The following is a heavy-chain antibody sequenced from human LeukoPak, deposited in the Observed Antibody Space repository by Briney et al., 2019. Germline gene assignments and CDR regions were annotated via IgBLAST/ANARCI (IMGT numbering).Heavy chain of an antibody. J-gene: IGHJ4*02. D-gene: IGHD5-18*01. Sequence: ASVKVSCKASGGTFSSYAISWVRQAPGQGLEWMGRIIPILGIANYAQKFQGRVAITADKSTSTAYMGLSSLRSEDTAVYYCARDNDVDTAMVSFDYWGQGTLVTVSS. CDR1: GGTFSSYA. CDR2: IIPILGIA. CDR3: ARDNDVDTAMVSFDY. V-gene: IGHV1-69*04.